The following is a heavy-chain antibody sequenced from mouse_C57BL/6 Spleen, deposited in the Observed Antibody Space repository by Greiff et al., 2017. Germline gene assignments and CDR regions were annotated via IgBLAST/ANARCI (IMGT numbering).Heavy chain of an antibody. J-gene: IGHJ3*01. V-gene: IGHV1-82*01. CDR1: GYAFSSSW. CDR3: SYSNFSWFAY. D-gene: IGHD2-5*01. CDR2: IYPGDGDT. Sequence: VQLQESGPELVKPGASVKISCKASGYAFSSSWMNWVKQRPGKGLEWIGRIYPGDGDTNYNGKFKGKATLTADKSSSTAYMQLSSLTSEDSAVYFCSYSNFSWFAYWGQGTLVTVSA.